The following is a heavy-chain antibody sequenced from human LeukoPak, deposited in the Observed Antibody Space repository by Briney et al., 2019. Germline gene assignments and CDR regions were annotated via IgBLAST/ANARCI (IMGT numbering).Heavy chain of an antibody. V-gene: IGHV4-59*01. CDR1: GGSISSYY. D-gene: IGHD3-22*01. CDR2: IYCSGST. J-gene: IGHJ4*02. Sequence: SETLSLTCTVSGGSISSYYWSWIRQPPGKGLEWIGYIYCSGSTNYNPSLKSRVTISVDTSKNQFSLKLSSVTAADTAVYYCASFYDSSGYYFDYWGQGTLVTVSS. CDR3: ASFYDSSGYYFDY.